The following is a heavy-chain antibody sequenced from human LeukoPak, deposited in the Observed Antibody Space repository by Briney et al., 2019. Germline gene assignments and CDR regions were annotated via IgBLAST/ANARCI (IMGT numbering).Heavy chain of an antibody. Sequence: SETLSLTCSVSGASVSSGSYYWSWIRQPPGKGLEWIGYIYYSGSTNYNPSLKSRVTISVDTSKNQFSLKLSSVTAADTAVYYCARAATHDYGDSYYFDYWGQGTLVTVSS. CDR2: IYYSGST. J-gene: IGHJ4*02. CDR1: GASVSSGSYY. CDR3: ARAATHDYGDSYYFDY. V-gene: IGHV4-61*01. D-gene: IGHD4-17*01.